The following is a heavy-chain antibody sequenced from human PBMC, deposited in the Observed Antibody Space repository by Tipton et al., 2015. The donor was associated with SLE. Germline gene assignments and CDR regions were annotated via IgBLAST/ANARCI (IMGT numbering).Heavy chain of an antibody. Sequence: LRLSCTVSGGSISSSSYYWGWIRQPPGKGLEWIGSIYYSGSTYYNPSLKSRVIISVDTSKNQFSLNLSSVTVADTAVYYSARGPYYEFWSGYYGDAFDIWGQGTMGTISS. V-gene: IGHV4-39*07. CDR2: IYYSGST. J-gene: IGHJ3*02. CDR3: ARGPYYEFWSGYYGDAFDI. D-gene: IGHD3-3*01. CDR1: GGSISSSSYY.